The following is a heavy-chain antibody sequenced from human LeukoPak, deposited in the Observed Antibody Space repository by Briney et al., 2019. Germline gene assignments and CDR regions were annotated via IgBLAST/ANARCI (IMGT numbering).Heavy chain of an antibody. CDR3: ASEGEVRFGSTMVRLDFDY. D-gene: IGHD3-10*01. V-gene: IGHV3-21*01. J-gene: IGHJ4*02. CDR1: GFTFSSYS. CDR2: ISSSSSYI. Sequence: PGGSLRLSCAASGFTFSSYSMNWVRQAPGKGLEWVSSISSSSSYIYYADSVKGRFTISRDNAKNSLYLQMNSLRAEDTAVYYCASEGEVRFGSTMVRLDFDYWGQGTLVTVSS.